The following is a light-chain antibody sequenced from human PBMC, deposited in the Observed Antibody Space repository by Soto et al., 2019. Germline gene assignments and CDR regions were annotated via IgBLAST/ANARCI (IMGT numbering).Light chain of an antibody. J-gene: IGKJ5*01. V-gene: IGKV3-20*01. Sequence: EIVLTQSPGTLSLSPGERATLSCRASQRVSSSYLAWYQQKPGLAPRLLIYGASSRATGVPDRFSGSGSGTEFTLTISRLEPEDFAVYYCQQYGSSPLVTFGQGTRLEIK. CDR1: QRVSSSY. CDR3: QQYGSSPLVT. CDR2: GAS.